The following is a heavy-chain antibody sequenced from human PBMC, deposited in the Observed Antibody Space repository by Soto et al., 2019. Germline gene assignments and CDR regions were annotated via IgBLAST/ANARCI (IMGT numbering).Heavy chain of an antibody. Sequence: GASVKVSCKASGYPFTGYYIHWVRQAPGRGLEWLGRINPNSGGTNFAQKFQGWVTMTTDTSISTAYMELSGLRSDDTAVYYCARAAAAAGGSGYYGMDVWGQGTTVTVLL. CDR1: GYPFTGYY. CDR3: ARAAAAAGGSGYYGMDV. CDR2: INPNSGGT. V-gene: IGHV1-2*04. D-gene: IGHD2-15*01. J-gene: IGHJ6*02.